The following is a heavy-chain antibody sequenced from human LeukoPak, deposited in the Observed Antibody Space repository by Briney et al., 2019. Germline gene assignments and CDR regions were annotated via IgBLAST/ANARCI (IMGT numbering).Heavy chain of an antibody. Sequence: ASVKVSCKASGYTFTMYYIHWVRQAPGQGLEWMGMINPSDGATTYAQRFQGRVTMTRDMSTTTVYMDLRSLRSEDTAVYYCARVVPAAISTDNWFDPWGQGTLVTVSS. CDR3: ARVVPAAISTDNWFDP. CDR2: INPSDGAT. V-gene: IGHV1-46*01. CDR1: GYTFTMYY. J-gene: IGHJ5*02. D-gene: IGHD2-2*01.